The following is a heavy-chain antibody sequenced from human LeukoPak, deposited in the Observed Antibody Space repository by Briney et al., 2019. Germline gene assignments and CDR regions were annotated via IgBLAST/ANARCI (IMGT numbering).Heavy chain of an antibody. CDR2: IYTSGST. J-gene: IGHJ5*02. D-gene: IGHD4-17*01. V-gene: IGHV4-4*07. CDR1: GGSISSYF. Sequence: SETLSLTCTVSGGSISSYFWSWIRQPAGKGLEWIGRIYTSGSTNYNPSLKSRVTISVDKSKNQFSLKLSSVTAADTAVYYCARDADSRGATVTGLTRYNWFDPWGQGTLVTVSS. CDR3: ARDADSRGATVTGLTRYNWFDP.